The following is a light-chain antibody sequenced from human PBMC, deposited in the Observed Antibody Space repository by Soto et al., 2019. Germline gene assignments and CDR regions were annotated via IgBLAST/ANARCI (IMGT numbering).Light chain of an antibody. V-gene: IGLV1-44*01. CDR1: SSNIGSNT. CDR2: SIN. CDR3: AAWDDSLNGLV. J-gene: IGLJ2*01. Sequence: QSVLTQPPSASGTPGQRVTISCSGRSSNIGSNTVNWYQQLPKTAPKLLIYSINQRPSGVPDRFSGSKSGTSASLAISGLQSEDEAEYYCAAWDDSLNGLVFGGGTKLTVL.